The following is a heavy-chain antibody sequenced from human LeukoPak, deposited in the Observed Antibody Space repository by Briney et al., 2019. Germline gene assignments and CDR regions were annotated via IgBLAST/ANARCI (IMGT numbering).Heavy chain of an antibody. V-gene: IGHV1-2*02. CDR2: INTNSGGT. J-gene: IGHJ4*02. Sequence: ASVTVSSKASVYTFTVYYMHWVRQAPGQGVGWMGWINTNSGGTNYAQKFKGRVTMTRDTSISTAYMELRRLRSDDTAVYYCARWGLNSIGWYYFDYWGQGTLVTVSS. D-gene: IGHD6-19*01. CDR1: VYTFTVYY. CDR3: ARWGLNSIGWYYFDY.